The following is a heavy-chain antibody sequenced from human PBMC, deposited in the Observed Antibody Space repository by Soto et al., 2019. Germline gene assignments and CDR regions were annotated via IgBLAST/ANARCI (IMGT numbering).Heavy chain of an antibody. J-gene: IGHJ4*02. CDR2: ISAYNGNT. D-gene: IGHD3-22*01. Sequence: ASVKVSCKASGYTFPSYGISWVRQAPGQGLEWMGWISAYNGNTNYAQKLQGRVTMTTDTSTSTAYMELRSLRSDDTAVYYCVASVIPSPSYFDHWGQGTLVTVSS. CDR3: VASVIPSPSYFDH. CDR1: GYTFPSYG. V-gene: IGHV1-18*01.